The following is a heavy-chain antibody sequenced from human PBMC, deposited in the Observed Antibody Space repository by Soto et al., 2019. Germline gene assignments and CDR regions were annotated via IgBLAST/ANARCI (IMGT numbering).Heavy chain of an antibody. J-gene: IGHJ3*02. Sequence: QLQLQESGSGLVKPSQTLSLTCAVSGGSISSGGYSWSWIRQPPGKGLEWIGYSYHSGSTYYNPSLKSRVTISVDRSKNQFSLKLSSVTAADTAVYYCARADYCGGNDAFYIWGQGTMVTVSS. CDR1: GGSISSGGYS. D-gene: IGHD2-21*01. CDR3: ARADYCGGNDAFYI. V-gene: IGHV4-30-2*01. CDR2: SYHSGST.